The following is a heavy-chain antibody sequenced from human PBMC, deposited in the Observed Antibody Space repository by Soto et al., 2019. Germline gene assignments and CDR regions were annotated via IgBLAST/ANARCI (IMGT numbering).Heavy chain of an antibody. CDR1: GYTLTELS. J-gene: IGHJ5*02. CDR3: PTYPFVVVAARCFDP. V-gene: IGHV1-24*01. Sequence: ASVTVSSKVSGYTLTELSMHWVRQAPGKGLEWMGGFDPEDGETIYAQKFQGRVTMTEDTSTDTAYMELSSLRSEDTAVYYCPTYPFVVVAARCFDPWGQGTLVTVSP. CDR2: FDPEDGET. D-gene: IGHD2-15*01.